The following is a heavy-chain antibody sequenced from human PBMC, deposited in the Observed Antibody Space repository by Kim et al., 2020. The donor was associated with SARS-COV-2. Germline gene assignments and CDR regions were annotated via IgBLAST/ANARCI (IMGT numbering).Heavy chain of an antibody. CDR1: GYTFTANY. Sequence: ASVKVSCKASGYTFTANYIHWVRQAPGQGLEWMAWINPNTGATDYAQKFQGRVTMTRDTSISTAYMELSRLTSDDTAMYYCARFPVSLGGAYYPHWGQGTLVTVSS. D-gene: IGHD3-3*01. V-gene: IGHV1-2*02. CDR2: INPNTGAT. CDR3: ARFPVSLGGAYYPH. J-gene: IGHJ4*02.